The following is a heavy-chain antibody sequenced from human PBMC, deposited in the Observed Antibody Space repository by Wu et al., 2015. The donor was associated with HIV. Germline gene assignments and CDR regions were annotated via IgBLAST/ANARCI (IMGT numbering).Heavy chain of an antibody. J-gene: IGHJ6*03. CDR2: TVPVFGTT. V-gene: IGHV1-69*12. Sequence: QVQLVQSGAEVKKPGSSVKVSCKASGGTLSNHAVSWVRQAPGQGLEWMAGTVPVFGTTNYAQKFKGRVAITADEATNTAYMELSSLRSEDTAVYYCARGRFLDRSYYYYYMDVWGKGTTVTVSS. D-gene: IGHD3-3*01. CDR3: ARGRFLDRSYYYYYMDV. CDR1: GGTLSNHA.